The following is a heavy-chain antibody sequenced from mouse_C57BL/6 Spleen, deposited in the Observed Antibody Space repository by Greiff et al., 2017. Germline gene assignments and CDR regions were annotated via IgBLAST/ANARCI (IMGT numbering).Heavy chain of an antibody. CDR2: IDPAGSYT. Sequence: QVQLQQPGAELVMPGASVKLSCKASGYTFTSYWMHWVKQRPGQGLEWIGEIDPAGSYTNYNEKIKGKFTLTVDKSSSTDYMQSSSLTSEDSAFYCCASPHYYGSRGFDYWGQGTTLTVAS. J-gene: IGHJ2*01. CDR1: GYTFTSYW. D-gene: IGHD1-1*01. V-gene: IGHV1-69*01. CDR3: ASPHYYGSRGFDY.